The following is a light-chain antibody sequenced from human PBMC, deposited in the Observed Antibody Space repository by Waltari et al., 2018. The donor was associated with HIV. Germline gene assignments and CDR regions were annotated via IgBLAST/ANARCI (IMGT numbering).Light chain of an antibody. CDR1: SSNIRSNT. CDR2: SNN. Sequence: QSVLTQPPSASGTPGQRVTISCSGSSSNIRSNTVNWYQQLPGTAPKLLIYSNNQRPSGVPARFSGSKSGTAASLAISGLQSEEEADYYCAAWDDSLNGWVFGGGTKLTVL. V-gene: IGLV1-44*01. J-gene: IGLJ3*02. CDR3: AAWDDSLNGWV.